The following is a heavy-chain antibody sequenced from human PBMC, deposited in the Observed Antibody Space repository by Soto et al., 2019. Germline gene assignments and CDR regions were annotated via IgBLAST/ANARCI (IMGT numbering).Heavy chain of an antibody. CDR1: GFTFSSYS. CDR3: ARSPVGDAFNV. CDR2: FSSGSDYI. V-gene: IGHV3-21*01. Sequence: EVQLVESGGGLVKPGGSLRLSCAASGFTFSSYSMNWVRQAPGKGLEWVSSFSSGSDYIFYADSVKGRFTISRDNAKNSLFLQMNSLTAADTAVYYCARSPVGDAFNVWGQGTVVTVSS. J-gene: IGHJ3*01.